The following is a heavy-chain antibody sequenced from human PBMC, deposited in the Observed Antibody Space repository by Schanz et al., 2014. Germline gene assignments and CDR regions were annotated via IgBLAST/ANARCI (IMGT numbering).Heavy chain of an antibody. V-gene: IGHV4-4*02. CDR2: FFYIGST. CDR1: GGSISSGVW. Sequence: QVQLQESGPGLVKPSGTLSLTCVVSGGSISSGVWWTWVRQPPGQGLEWIGSFFYIGSTYYNPSLRRRAPIPAGTSKTQSSRSLSSMTAADTAVYYCASYSGSPYYFGMDVWGQGTTVTVSS. J-gene: IGHJ6*02. CDR3: ASYSGSPYYFGMDV. D-gene: IGHD2-15*01.